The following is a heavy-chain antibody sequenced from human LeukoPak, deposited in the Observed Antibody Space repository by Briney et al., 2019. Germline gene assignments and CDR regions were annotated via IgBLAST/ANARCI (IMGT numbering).Heavy chain of an antibody. CDR1: GFTFGSYV. V-gene: IGHV3-23*01. J-gene: IGHJ4*02. CDR3: ARYCGAASCYSGFDY. D-gene: IGHD2-15*01. Sequence: PGGSLRLSCAASGFTFGSYVMSWVRQAPGKGPEWVLAIRGDGGTYYADSVKGRFTISRDNSKNTLYLQMNSLGGEDTALYYCARYCGAASCYSGFDYWGQGTLVTVAS. CDR2: IRGDGGT.